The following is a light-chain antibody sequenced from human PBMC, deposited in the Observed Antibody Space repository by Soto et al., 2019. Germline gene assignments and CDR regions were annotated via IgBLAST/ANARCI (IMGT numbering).Light chain of an antibody. Sequence: QSVLTPPPSVSGAPVPRVTIACTGGSSNFEAGYDVHWYQQFPGKAPRLLMYGNSLRPSGVPVRFSGSKSGTSASLAISGLQAADEADYYCQSYDKSLNGNVFGGGTKVTVL. CDR3: QSYDKSLNGNV. V-gene: IGLV1-40*01. J-gene: IGLJ2*01. CDR2: GNS. CDR1: SSNFEAGYD.